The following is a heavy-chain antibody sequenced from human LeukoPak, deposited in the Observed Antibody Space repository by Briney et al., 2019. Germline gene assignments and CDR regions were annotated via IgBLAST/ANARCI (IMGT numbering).Heavy chain of an antibody. V-gene: IGHV4-38-2*02. D-gene: IGHD3-22*01. J-gene: IGHJ3*02. CDR3: ARNYYDSSGYYPEDAFDI. Sequence: PSETLSLTCTVSDYSISSDYYWGWIRQPPGKGLEWIGRIYTSGSTNYNPSLKSRVTISVDTSKNQFSLKLSSVTAADTAVYYCARNYYDSSGYYPEDAFDIWGQGTMVTVSS. CDR1: DYSISSDYY. CDR2: IYTSGST.